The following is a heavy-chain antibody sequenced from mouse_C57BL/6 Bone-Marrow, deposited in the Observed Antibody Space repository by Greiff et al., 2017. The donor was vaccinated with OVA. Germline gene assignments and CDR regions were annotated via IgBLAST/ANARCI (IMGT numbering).Heavy chain of an antibody. V-gene: IGHV1-4*01. J-gene: IGHJ2*01. CDR2: INPSSGYT. CDR1: GYTFTTYT. CDR3: ASPYYFDY. Sequence: RLQQSGADLARPGASGKRSCKASGYTFTTYTMHGLKQRPGRGLEGIGYINPSSGYTTYNQKFKDKATLTADKSSSTAYMQLSILTSEDSAVYYCASPYYFDYWGQGTTLTVSS.